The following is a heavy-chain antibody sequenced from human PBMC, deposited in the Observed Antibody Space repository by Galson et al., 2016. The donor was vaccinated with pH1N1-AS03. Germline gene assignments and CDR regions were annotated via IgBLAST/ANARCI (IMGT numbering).Heavy chain of an antibody. J-gene: IGHJ6*02. Sequence: LRLSCAASGFTFSKEWMSWVRQAPGKGLEWIGFTFYGGSTHYNPSLKSRITISVDTSKNLFSLQLKSVTAADTAVYYCTSRSSVLYSYGSDVWGQGTTVIVSS. V-gene: IGHV4-59*01. D-gene: IGHD3-10*01. CDR3: TSRSSVLYSYGSDV. CDR2: TFYGGST. CDR1: GFTFSKEW.